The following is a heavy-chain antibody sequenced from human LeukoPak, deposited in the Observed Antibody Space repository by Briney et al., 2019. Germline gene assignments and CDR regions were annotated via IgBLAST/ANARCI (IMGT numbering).Heavy chain of an antibody. V-gene: IGHV6-1*01. D-gene: IGHD7-27*01. CDR3: ARGRGAGDYYYYGMDV. CDR1: GDIVSSNSAT. J-gene: IGHJ6*02. Sequence: QTLSLTCAISGDIVSSNSATWDWITQSPSRGLEWLVSTYYRSKWYNDFAVSVKSRITINPATSKNQFSLQLNSVTPEDTAVYYCARGRGAGDYYYYGMDVWGQGTTVTVSS. CDR2: TYYRSKWYN.